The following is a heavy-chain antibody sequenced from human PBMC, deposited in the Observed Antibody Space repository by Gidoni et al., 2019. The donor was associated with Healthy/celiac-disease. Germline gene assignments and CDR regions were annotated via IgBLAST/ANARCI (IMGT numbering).Heavy chain of an antibody. CDR3: AKDSTFGFDP. D-gene: IGHD3-10*01. J-gene: IGHJ5*02. V-gene: IGHV3-23*01. Sequence: EVQLLESGGGLVQPGGSLRLSFAPSGFTLSSYAMSWVRQAPGKGLEWVSAISGSGGSKYYADSVKGRFTISRDNSKNTLYLQMNSLRAEDTAVYYCAKDSTFGFDPWGQGTLVTVSS. CDR2: ISGSGGSK. CDR1: GFTLSSYA.